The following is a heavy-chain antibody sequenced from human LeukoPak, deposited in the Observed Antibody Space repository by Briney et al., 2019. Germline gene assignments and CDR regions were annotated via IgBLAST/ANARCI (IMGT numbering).Heavy chain of an antibody. V-gene: IGHV3-21*01. CDR1: GFTFSSYS. CDR3: ARAVGAMSWGDFDY. J-gene: IGHJ4*02. Sequence: GGSLRLSCAASGFTFSSYSMNWVRQAPGKGLEWVSSISSSSSYIYYADSVKGRFTISRDNAKNSLYLQMNSLRAEDTAVYYCARAVGAMSWGDFDYWGQGTLVTVSS. CDR2: ISSSSSYI. D-gene: IGHD1-26*01.